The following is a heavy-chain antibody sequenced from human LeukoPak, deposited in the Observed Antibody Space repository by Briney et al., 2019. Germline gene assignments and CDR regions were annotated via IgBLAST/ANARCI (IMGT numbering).Heavy chain of an antibody. CDR1: GYTFTGYY. V-gene: IGHV1-2*02. J-gene: IGHJ6*03. Sequence: ASVKVSCKASGYTFTGYYMHWVRQAPGQGLEWMGWVNPNSGGTNYAQKFQGRVTMTRDTSISTAYMELSRLRSDDTAVYYCARVLEQPGYYYYYYMDVWGKGTTVTVSS. D-gene: IGHD3-3*01. CDR3: ARVLEQPGYYYYYYMDV. CDR2: VNPNSGGT.